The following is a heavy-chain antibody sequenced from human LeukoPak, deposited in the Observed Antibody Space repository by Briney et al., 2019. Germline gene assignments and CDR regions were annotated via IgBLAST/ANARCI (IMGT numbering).Heavy chain of an antibody. D-gene: IGHD3-10*01. J-gene: IGHJ4*02. CDR2: IYYSGST. Sequence: PSETLSLTCTVSGGSISSYYWSWIRQPPGKGLEWIGYIYYSGSTNYNPSLKSRVTISVDTSKNQFSLKLSSVTAADTAVYYCARRIQYYYGSGSSYYFDYWGQGTLVTVSS. CDR3: ARRIQYYYGSGSSYYFDY. V-gene: IGHV4-59*08. CDR1: GGSISSYY.